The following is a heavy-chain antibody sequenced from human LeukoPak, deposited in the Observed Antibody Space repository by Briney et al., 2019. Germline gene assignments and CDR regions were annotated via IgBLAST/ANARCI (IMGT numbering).Heavy chain of an antibody. CDR2: IYYSGST. D-gene: IGHD2-15*01. J-gene: IGHJ5*02. CDR1: GGSISSSSYY. CDR3: ASRYCSGGSCYRQVVWFDP. Sequence: PSETLSLTCTVSGGSISSSSYYWGWIRQPPGKGLEWIGRIYYSGSTYYNPSLKSRVTISVDTSKNQFSLKLSSVTAADTAVYYCASRYCSGGSCYRQVVWFDPWGQGTLVTVSS. V-gene: IGHV4-39*01.